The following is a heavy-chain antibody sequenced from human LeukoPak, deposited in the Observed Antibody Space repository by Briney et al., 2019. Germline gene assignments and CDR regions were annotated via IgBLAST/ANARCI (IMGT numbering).Heavy chain of an antibody. Sequence: GRSLRLSCAASGFTFSSYGMHWVRQAPGKGLEWLAVISYDGSNKYYADSVKGRFTISRDNSKNTLYLQMSSLRAEDTAVYYCAKDGVGSSWNFDYWGQGTLVTVSS. J-gene: IGHJ4*02. CDR1: GFTFSSYG. CDR3: AKDGVGSSWNFDY. CDR2: ISYDGSNK. V-gene: IGHV3-30*18. D-gene: IGHD6-13*01.